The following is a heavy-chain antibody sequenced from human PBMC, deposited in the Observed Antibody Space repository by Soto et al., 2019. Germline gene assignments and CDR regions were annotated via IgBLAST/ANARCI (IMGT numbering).Heavy chain of an antibody. D-gene: IGHD6-19*01. CDR2: ISGSSDHT. J-gene: IGHJ4*02. V-gene: IGHV3-23*01. Sequence: PGGSLRLSCAASGFTFSNYALSWVRQAPGKGLEWVSAISGSSDHTFYADSVKGRFTISRDNSKSTLYLQVNSLRAEDTAVYYCAKATYSSGWRYYFDFWGQGTQVTV. CDR1: GFTFSNYA. CDR3: AKATYSSGWRYYFDF.